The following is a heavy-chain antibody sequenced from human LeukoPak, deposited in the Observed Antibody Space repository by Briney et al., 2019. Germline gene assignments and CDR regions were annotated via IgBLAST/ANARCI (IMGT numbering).Heavy chain of an antibody. Sequence: GGSLRLSCAASGFTFSSYGMHWVRQAPGKGLEWVAVISYDGSNKYYADSVKGRFTISRDNSKNTLYLQMNSLRAEDTAVYYCAKTSRYCSSTSCPRPYYYYYGTDVWGKGTTVTVSS. V-gene: IGHV3-30*18. CDR2: ISYDGSNK. J-gene: IGHJ6*04. CDR1: GFTFSSYG. D-gene: IGHD2-2*01. CDR3: AKTSRYCSSTSCPRPYYYYYGTDV.